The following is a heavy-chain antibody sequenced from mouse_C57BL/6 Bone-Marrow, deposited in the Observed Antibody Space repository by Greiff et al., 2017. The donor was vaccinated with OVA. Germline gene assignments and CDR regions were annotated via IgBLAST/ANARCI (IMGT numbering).Heavy chain of an antibody. V-gene: IGHV1-78*01. CDR2: VEPREGST. CDR1: GYTFTDHT. CDR3: ARSSGNAMDY. D-gene: IGHD3-2*02. J-gene: IGHJ4*01. Sequence: QVQLKESDAELVKPGASVKISCKVSGYTFTDHTIQWWEKRPGRGLEWIGEVEPREGSTKYNEKFKGKATLTADKSSSTAYMQLNSLTSEDSAVYFCARSSGNAMDYWGQGTSVTVSS.